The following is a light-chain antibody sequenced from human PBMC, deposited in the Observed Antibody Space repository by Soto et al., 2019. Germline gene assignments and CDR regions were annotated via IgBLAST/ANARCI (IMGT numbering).Light chain of an antibody. V-gene: IGLV2-11*01. J-gene: IGLJ1*01. CDR3: CSFAGRSTLYV. Sequence: QSALTQPRSVSGSPGQSVTISCTGTSSDVGGYNYVSWYQQHPGKAPKLIIYDINERPSGVPDRFSGSKSGNTASLTISGLQTEDEADYYCCSFAGRSTLYVFGTGTKVTVL. CDR1: SSDVGGYNY. CDR2: DIN.